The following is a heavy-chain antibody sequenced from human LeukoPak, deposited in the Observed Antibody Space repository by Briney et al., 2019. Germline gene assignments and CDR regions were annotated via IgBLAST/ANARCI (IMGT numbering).Heavy chain of an antibody. CDR1: GGTFSSYA. D-gene: IGHD6-19*01. Sequence: GASVKVSCKASGGTFSSYAISWVRQAPGQGLEWMGGIIPIFGTANYAQKFQGRVTITADESTSTAYMELSSLRSEDTAVYYCARGVSSGLTNWSDPWGQGTLVTVSS. V-gene: IGHV1-69*13. J-gene: IGHJ5*02. CDR3: ARGVSSGLTNWSDP. CDR2: IIPIFGTA.